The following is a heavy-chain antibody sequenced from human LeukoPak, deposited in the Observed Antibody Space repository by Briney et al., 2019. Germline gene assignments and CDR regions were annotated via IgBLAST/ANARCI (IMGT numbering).Heavy chain of an antibody. CDR1: GYTFTSYG. Sequence: GASVKVSCKASGYTFTSYGISWVRQAPGQGLEWMGWISAYNGNTNYAQKLQGRVTMTTDTSTSTAYMELRSLRSDDTAVYYCARDSSGVTPTWFDPWGQGTLVTVSS. J-gene: IGHJ5*02. CDR3: ARDSSGVTPTWFDP. V-gene: IGHV1-18*01. CDR2: ISAYNGNT. D-gene: IGHD3-22*01.